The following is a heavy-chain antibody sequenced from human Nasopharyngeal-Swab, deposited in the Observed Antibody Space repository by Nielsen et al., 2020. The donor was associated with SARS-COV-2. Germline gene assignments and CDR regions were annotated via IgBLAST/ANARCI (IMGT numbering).Heavy chain of an antibody. D-gene: IGHD6-19*01. Sequence: SLKISCAASGFTFDDYAMHWVRQAPGKGLEWVSGISWNSGSIGYADSVEGRFTISRDNAKNSLYLQMNSLRAEDTALYYCAKASNPAVAGDFDYWGQGTLVTVSS. CDR2: ISWNSGSI. J-gene: IGHJ4*02. CDR3: AKASNPAVAGDFDY. V-gene: IGHV3-9*01. CDR1: GFTFDDYA.